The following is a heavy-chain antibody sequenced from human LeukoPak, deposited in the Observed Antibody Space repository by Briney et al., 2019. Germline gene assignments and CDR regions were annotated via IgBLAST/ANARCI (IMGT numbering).Heavy chain of an antibody. CDR1: GFTFSDYY. D-gene: IGHD2-2*01. CDR2: ISSSGSTI. CDR3: ARDPDPVGYCSSTSCYDRIDYFDY. J-gene: IGHJ4*02. V-gene: IGHV3-11*04. Sequence: GGSLRLSCAASGFTFSDYYMSWIRQAPGKWLEWVSYISSSGSTIYYADSVKGRFTISRDNAKNSLYLQMNSLRAEDTAVYYCARDPDPVGYCSSTSCYDRIDYFDYWGQGTLVTVSS.